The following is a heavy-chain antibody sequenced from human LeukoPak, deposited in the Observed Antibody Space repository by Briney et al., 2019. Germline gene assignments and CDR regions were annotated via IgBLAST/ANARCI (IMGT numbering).Heavy chain of an antibody. V-gene: IGHV3-15*01. CDR3: TSPVVVAATRDY. CDR1: GFTFSNAW. D-gene: IGHD2-15*01. CDR2: IRSKTDGGTT. J-gene: IGHJ4*02. Sequence: GGSLRLSCAASGFTFSNAWMSWVRQAPGKGLEWVGRIRSKTDGGTTDYIAPVKGRFTISRDDSKNTLYLRMNSLKTEDTAVYFCTSPVVVAATRDYWGQGILVTVSS.